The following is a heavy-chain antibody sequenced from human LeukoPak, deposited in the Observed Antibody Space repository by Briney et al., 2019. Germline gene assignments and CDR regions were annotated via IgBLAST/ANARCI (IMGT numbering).Heavy chain of an antibody. CDR1: AFTFSSYW. CDR3: ASFASPFHFNY. CDR2: IKLDGSGK. D-gene: IGHD2-21*01. J-gene: IGHJ4*02. Sequence: GGSLRLSCAASAFTFSSYWMTWARQAPGRGLEWVAYIKLDGSGKYDVDSVKGRFTISRDDAKNALYLQMNSLRVEDTAVYYCASFASPFHFNYWGQGTLVTVSS. V-gene: IGHV3-7*01.